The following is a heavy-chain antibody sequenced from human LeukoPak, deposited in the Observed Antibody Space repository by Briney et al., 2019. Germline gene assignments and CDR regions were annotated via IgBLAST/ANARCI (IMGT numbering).Heavy chain of an antibody. CDR2: ISPILGIA. J-gene: IGHJ4*02. CDR1: VGIYSSYA. D-gene: IGHD5-24*01. V-gene: IGHV1-69*04. Sequence: SVNVSFLACVGIYSSYAISWVRPAPAQGRAWMGRISPILGIANYAQQFQGRVTIPANQSTRTAYMEQSSLRSEDTAVYYWARGKLSRGGYYFDYWGQGTLVTVSS. CDR3: ARGKLSRGGYYFDY.